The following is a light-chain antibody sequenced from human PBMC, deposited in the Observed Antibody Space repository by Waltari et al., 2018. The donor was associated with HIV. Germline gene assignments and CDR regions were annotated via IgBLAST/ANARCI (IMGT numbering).Light chain of an antibody. CDR3: AAWDHSLSARV. Sequence: QSVLTQPHSASGTPGPRVAISSSGSNSNIGSNAVTWYQHFPGTAPKLLIYRDNQRPAGVPDRFSGSKSGTSASLAISGLRSEDEADYYCAAWDHSLSARVFGGGTKMTAL. CDR1: NSNIGSNA. CDR2: RDN. V-gene: IGLV1-47*01. J-gene: IGLJ3*02.